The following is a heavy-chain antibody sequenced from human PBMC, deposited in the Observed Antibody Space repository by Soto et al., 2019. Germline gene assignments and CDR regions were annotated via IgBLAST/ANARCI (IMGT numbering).Heavy chain of an antibody. J-gene: IGHJ6*02. Sequence: EVQLVESGGGLVQSGGSLRLSCGVSGFTFGDYWMTWVRQAPGKGLEWVANMNQDGNERFYVDSVKGRFTISRDNAKNSLYLQMNSLRAEDTAVYYCASLRISYAVDVWGQGTTVTVSS. V-gene: IGHV3-7*05. CDR2: MNQDGNER. D-gene: IGHD3-10*01. CDR3: ASLRISYAVDV. CDR1: GFTFGDYW.